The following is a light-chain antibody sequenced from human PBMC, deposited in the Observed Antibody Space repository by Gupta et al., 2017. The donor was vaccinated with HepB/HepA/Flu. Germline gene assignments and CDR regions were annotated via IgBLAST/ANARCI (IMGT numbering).Light chain of an antibody. V-gene: IGLV2-23*02. J-gene: IGLJ2*01. Sequence: GYPGQSITISCTGTSSDVGSYNLVSWYQQHPGKAPKLMIYEVSKRPSGVANRFSGSKSGNTASLTISGLQAEDEADYYCCSYAGSSTSLFGGGTKLTVL. CDR2: EVS. CDR1: SSDVGSYNL. CDR3: CSYAGSSTSL.